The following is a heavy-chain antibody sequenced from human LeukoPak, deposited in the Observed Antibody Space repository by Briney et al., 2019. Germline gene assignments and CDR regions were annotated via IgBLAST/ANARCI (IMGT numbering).Heavy chain of an antibody. D-gene: IGHD3-10*01. J-gene: IGHJ5*02. CDR3: AREDYYGSGSLPWFDP. CDR1: GYTFTGYY. V-gene: IGHV1-2*04. CDR2: INPNSGGT. Sequence: SVKVSCKASGYTFTGYYMHWVRQAPGQGLEWMGWINPNSGGTNYAQKFQDWVTMTRDTSIGTAYMELSRLRSDDTAVYYCAREDYYGSGSLPWFDPWGQGTLVTVSS.